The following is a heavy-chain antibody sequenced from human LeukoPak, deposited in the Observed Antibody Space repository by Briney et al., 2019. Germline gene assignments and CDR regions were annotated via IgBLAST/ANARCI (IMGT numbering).Heavy chain of an antibody. D-gene: IGHD3-22*01. Sequence: SETLSLTCTVSGDSIRSYYWSWIRQPPGKGLEWIGYIYYTGVTNYSPSLKSRVTMSADTSKNQFSLKLSSVTAADTAVYYCARDQYIYSDSSGYYDYWGQGTLVTVSS. J-gene: IGHJ4*02. V-gene: IGHV4-59*12. CDR1: GDSIRSYY. CDR2: IYYTGVT. CDR3: ARDQYIYSDSSGYYDY.